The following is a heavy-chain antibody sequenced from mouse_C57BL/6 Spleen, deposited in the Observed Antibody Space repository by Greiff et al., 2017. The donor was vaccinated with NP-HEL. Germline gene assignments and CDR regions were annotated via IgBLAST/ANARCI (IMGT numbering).Heavy chain of an antibody. D-gene: IGHD2-3*01. CDR3: ARDGYYHEAFYAMDY. CDR2: IYPSDSET. CDR1: GYTFTSYW. V-gene: IGHV1-61*01. J-gene: IGHJ4*01. Sequence: QVQLQQPGAELVRPGSSVKLSCKASGYTFTSYWMDWVKQRPGQGLEWIGNIYPSDSETHYNQKFKDKATLTVDKSSSTAYMQLSSLTSEDSAVYYCARDGYYHEAFYAMDYWGQGTSVTVSS.